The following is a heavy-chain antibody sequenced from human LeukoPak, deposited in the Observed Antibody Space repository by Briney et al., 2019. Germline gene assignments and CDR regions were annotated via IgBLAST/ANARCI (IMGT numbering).Heavy chain of an antibody. CDR1: GFTFSDYY. CDR2: ISSSSSYI. CDR3: ARDHLPSYYYGSGSYYNWFDP. Sequence: GGSLRLSCAASGFTFSDYYMSWIRQAPGKGLEWVSSISSSSSYIYYADSVKGRFTISRDNAKNSLYLQMNSLRAEDTAVYYCARDHLPSYYYGSGSYYNWFDPWGQGTLVTVSS. D-gene: IGHD3-10*01. V-gene: IGHV3-11*06. J-gene: IGHJ5*02.